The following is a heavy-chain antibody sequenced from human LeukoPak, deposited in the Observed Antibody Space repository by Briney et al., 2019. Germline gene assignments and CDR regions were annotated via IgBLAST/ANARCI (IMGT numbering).Heavy chain of an antibody. CDR2: ISSSSSYT. D-gene: IGHD2-15*01. CDR1: GFTFSCHH. Sequence: GSLRLSWGASGFTFSCHHISLDRQAPGKGLEWGSYISSSSSYTNYADSVKGRFTISRDNAKNSLYLQMNSLRAEDTAVYYCARDIRVVAATRGYFQHWGQGTLVTVSS. V-gene: IGHV3-11*05. J-gene: IGHJ1*01. CDR3: ARDIRVVAATRGYFQH.